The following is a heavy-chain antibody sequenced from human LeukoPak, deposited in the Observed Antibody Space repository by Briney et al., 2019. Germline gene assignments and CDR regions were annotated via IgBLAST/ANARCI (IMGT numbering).Heavy chain of an antibody. CDR1: GGSISSSSYY. Sequence: LSLTCTVSGGSISSSSYYWGWIRQPPGKGLEWVSYISSSSSYTNYADSVKGRFTISRDNAKNSLYLQMNSLRAEDTAVYYCARIGSSGWYYFDYWGQGTLVTVSS. J-gene: IGHJ4*02. V-gene: IGHV3-11*03. D-gene: IGHD6-19*01. CDR2: ISSSSSYT. CDR3: ARIGSSGWYYFDY.